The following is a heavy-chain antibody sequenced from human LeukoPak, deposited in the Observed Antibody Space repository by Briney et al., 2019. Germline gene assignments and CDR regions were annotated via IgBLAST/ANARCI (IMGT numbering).Heavy chain of an antibody. CDR2: ISGSGGAT. V-gene: IGHV3-23*01. J-gene: IGHJ4*02. CDR1: GFTFSSYA. CDR3: ARERAYSSSWGYFDY. D-gene: IGHD6-13*01. Sequence: RSLRLSCAASGFTFSSYAMSWVRQAPGKGLEWVSGISGSGGATYSADSVKGRFTISRDNPKNTLYLQMNSLRAEDTAVYYCARERAYSSSWGYFDYWGQGTLVTVSS.